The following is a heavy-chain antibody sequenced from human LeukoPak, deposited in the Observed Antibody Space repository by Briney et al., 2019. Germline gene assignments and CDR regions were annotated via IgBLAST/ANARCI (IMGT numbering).Heavy chain of an antibody. J-gene: IGHJ4*02. D-gene: IGHD3-22*01. CDR2: IYSGGST. CDR1: GFNVSSNY. V-gene: IGHV3-53*04. Sequence: GGSLRLSCGASGFNVSSNYMSWVRQAPGKGLEWVSAIYSGGSTYYADSVKGRFTISRHNSKNTLYLQLNRLRPEDTAVYYCASSGYYDSSIFDYWGQGTLVTVSS. CDR3: ASSGYYDSSIFDY.